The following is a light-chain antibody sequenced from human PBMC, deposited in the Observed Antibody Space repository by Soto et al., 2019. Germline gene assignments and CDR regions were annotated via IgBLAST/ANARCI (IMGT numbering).Light chain of an antibody. CDR2: GAS. J-gene: IGKJ1*01. CDR1: QSVSRNY. CDR3: QQYDSSPLT. Sequence: EIVLTQSPGTLSLSPGERATLSCRASQSVSRNYLAWYQQKPGQAPRLLIYGASSRATGIPDKFSGGGSGTDFTLTISRLETEDFAVYYCQQYDSSPLTFGQGTKVEIK. V-gene: IGKV3-20*01.